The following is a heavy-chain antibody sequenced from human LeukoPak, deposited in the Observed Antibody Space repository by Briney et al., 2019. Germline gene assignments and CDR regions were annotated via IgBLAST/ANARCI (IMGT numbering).Heavy chain of an antibody. Sequence: ASVKVSCKASGYTFTSYDINWVRQATGQGLEWMGWINPNSGGTNYAQKFQGRVTMTRDTSISTAYMELSRLRSDDTAVYYCARVDIPAATSRWEWGQGTLVTVSS. D-gene: IGHD2-2*01. CDR3: ARVDIPAATSRWE. J-gene: IGHJ4*02. V-gene: IGHV1-2*02. CDR1: GYTFTSYD. CDR2: INPNSGGT.